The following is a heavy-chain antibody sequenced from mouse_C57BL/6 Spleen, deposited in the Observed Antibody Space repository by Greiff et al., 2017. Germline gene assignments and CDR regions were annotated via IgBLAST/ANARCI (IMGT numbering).Heavy chain of an antibody. D-gene: IGHD3-2*02. CDR1: GYTFTSYW. CDR2: IDPANGNT. J-gene: IGHJ3*01. CDR3: ARGPQGGFAY. V-gene: IGHV14-3*01. Sequence: VQLQQPGAELVKPGASVKLSSKASGYTFTSYWMHWVKQRPEQGLEWIGRIDPANGNTKYAPKFQGKATITADTASNTAYLQLSSLTSEDTAIYYCARGPQGGFAYWGQGTLVTVSA.